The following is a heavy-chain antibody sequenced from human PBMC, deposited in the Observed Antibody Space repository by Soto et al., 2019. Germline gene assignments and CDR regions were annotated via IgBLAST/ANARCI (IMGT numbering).Heavy chain of an antibody. CDR3: AKELVVNSSSWPSDAFDI. CDR2: ISYDGSNK. J-gene: IGHJ3*02. V-gene: IGHV3-30*18. CDR1: GFTFSSYG. D-gene: IGHD6-13*01. Sequence: QVQLVESGGGVVQPGRSLRLSCAASGFTFSSYGMHWVRQAPGKGLEWVAVISYDGSNKYYADSVKGRFTISRDNSKNPLYLQMNSLRAEDTAVYYCAKELVVNSSSWPSDAFDIWGQGTMVTVSS.